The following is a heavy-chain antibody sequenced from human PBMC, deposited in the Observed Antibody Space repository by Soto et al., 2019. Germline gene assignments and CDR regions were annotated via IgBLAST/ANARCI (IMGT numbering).Heavy chain of an antibody. D-gene: IGHD6-13*01. CDR2: IYYSGST. CDR1: GGSISSYY. V-gene: IGHV4-59*01. Sequence: KPSETLSLTCTVSGGSISSYYWSWIRQPPGKGLEWIGYIYYSGSTNYNPSLKSRVTISVDTSKNQFSLKLSSVTAADTAVYYCAREIAALAFFDYWGQGTLVTVSS. J-gene: IGHJ4*02. CDR3: AREIAALAFFDY.